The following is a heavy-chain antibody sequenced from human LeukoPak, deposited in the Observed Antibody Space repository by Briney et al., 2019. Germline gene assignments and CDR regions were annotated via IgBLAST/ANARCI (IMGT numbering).Heavy chain of an antibody. J-gene: IGHJ4*02. V-gene: IGHV1-8*01. CDR3: ARGGYYDSSGYPNSNDY. CDR2: MNPNSGNT. Sequence: GASVKVSCKASGYTFTSYDINWVRQATGQGLEWMGWMNPNSGNTGYAQKFQGRVTMTRNTSISTAYMELSSLRSEDTAVYYCARGGYYDSSGYPNSNDYWGQGTLVTVSS. CDR1: GYTFTSYD. D-gene: IGHD3-22*01.